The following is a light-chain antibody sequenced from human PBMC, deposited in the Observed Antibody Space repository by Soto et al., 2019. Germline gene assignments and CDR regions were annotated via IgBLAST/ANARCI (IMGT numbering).Light chain of an antibody. CDR1: QSVDSY. CDR3: QQRSSWPIT. J-gene: IGKJ5*01. CDR2: GAP. V-gene: IGKV3-11*01. Sequence: EIVLTQSPVSLSLSPGERVTLSCRASQSVDSYLVWYQQKPGQAPRLLIFGAPNRATGIPTRFSGSGSGTDFTLTINSLEPEDFAVYYCQQRSSWPITFGQGTRLEIK.